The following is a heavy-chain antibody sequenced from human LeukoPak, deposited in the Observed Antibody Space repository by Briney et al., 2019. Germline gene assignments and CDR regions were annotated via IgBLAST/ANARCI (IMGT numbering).Heavy chain of an antibody. CDR2: IIPIFGTA. CDR3: ARDWGTTGTTGWFDP. V-gene: IGHV1-69*06. CDR1: GGTFSSYA. D-gene: IGHD1-1*01. Sequence: ASVKVSCKASGGTFSSYAISWVRQAPGQGLEWMGGIIPIFGTANYAQKFQGRVTITADKSTSTAYMELSSQRSEDTAVYYCARDWGTTGTTGWFDPWGQGILVTVSS. J-gene: IGHJ5*02.